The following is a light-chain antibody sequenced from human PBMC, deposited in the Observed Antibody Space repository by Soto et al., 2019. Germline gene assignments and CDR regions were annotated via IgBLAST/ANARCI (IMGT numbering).Light chain of an antibody. V-gene: IGLV2-8*01. CDR2: EVT. J-gene: IGLJ1*01. Sequence: QSALAQPPSASGSPGQSVTISCTGTSSDVGGYNYVAWFQQHPGKAPKLMIYEVTKRPSGVPDRFSASTSGTSASLAITGLQAEDEGDYYCQSYDSTLSARYVFGTGTKVTVL. CDR1: SSDVGGYNY. CDR3: QSYDSTLSARYV.